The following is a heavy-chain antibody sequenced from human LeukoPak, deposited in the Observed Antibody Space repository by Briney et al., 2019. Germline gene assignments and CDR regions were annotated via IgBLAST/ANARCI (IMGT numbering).Heavy chain of an antibody. CDR3: AREEPSSSFFDY. Sequence: GGSLRLSCAASGFTFSNYWMSWVRQAPGKGLEWDANIKQDGSEKYYVDSVKGRFTISRDDAKNSLYLQMNSLRAEDTAVYYCAREEPSSSFFDYWGQGTLVTVSS. D-gene: IGHD1-26*01. CDR2: IKQDGSEK. CDR1: GFTFSNYW. J-gene: IGHJ4*02. V-gene: IGHV3-7*01.